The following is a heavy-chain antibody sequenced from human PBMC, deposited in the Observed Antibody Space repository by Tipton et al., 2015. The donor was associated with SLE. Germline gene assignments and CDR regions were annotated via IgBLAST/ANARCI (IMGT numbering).Heavy chain of an antibody. CDR3: ARVRVDTAMGVFDF. V-gene: IGHV1-18*01. Sequence: QSGAEVKKPGSSVKVSCKVSGGTFSSYAISWVRQAPGQGLEWMGWISTYNGNTNYAQKLQGRVTMTSDTSTSTAYMELRSLRSDDTAIYYCARVRVDTAMGVFDFWGQGTLVTVSS. CDR2: ISTYNGNT. CDR1: GGTFSSYA. J-gene: IGHJ4*02. D-gene: IGHD5-18*01.